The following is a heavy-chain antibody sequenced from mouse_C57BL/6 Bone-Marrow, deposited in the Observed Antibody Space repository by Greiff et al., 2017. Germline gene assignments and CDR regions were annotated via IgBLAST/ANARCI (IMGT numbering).Heavy chain of an antibody. D-gene: IGHD1-1*01. Sequence: EVKLVESGGGLVKPGGSLKLSCAASGFTFSSYAMSWVRQTPEKRLEWVATISDGGRYTYYPDNVKGRFTISRDNAKNNLYLQMSHLKSEDTAMYYCAREGYYGSSYGYCDVRGTGTTVTVSS. CDR3: AREGYYGSSYGYCDV. CDR2: ISDGGRYT. CDR1: GFTFSSYA. V-gene: IGHV5-4*01. J-gene: IGHJ1*03.